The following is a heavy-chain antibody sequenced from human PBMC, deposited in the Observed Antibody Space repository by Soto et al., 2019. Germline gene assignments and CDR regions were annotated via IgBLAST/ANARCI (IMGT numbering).Heavy chain of an antibody. CDR3: ARHGWLRIHFDY. J-gene: IGHJ4*02. V-gene: IGHV4-59*08. D-gene: IGHD5-12*01. CDR1: GGSISSYY. CDR2: IYYSGST. Sequence: PSETLSLTCTVSGGSISSYYWSWIRQPPGKGLEWIGYIYYSGSTNYNPSQKSRVTISVDTSKNQFSLKLSSVTAADTAVYYCARHGWLRIHFDYWGQGTLVTVSS.